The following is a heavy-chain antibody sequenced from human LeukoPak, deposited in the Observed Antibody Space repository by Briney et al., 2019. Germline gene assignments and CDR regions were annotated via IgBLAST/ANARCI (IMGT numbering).Heavy chain of an antibody. J-gene: IGHJ3*02. D-gene: IGHD5-12*01. CDR1: GYSFTSYW. CDR2: IYPGDSDT. CDR3: ARPGLGGYHGMGAFDI. Sequence: GESLKISCKGSGYSFTSYWIGWVRQMPGKGLEWMGIIYPGDSDTRYSPSFQGQVTISADKSISTAYLQWSSLKASDTAMYYCARPGLGGYHGMGAFDIWGQGTMVTVSS. V-gene: IGHV5-51*01.